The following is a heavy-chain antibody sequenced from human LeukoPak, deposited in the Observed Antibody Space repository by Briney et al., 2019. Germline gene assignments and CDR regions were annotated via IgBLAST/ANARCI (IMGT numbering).Heavy chain of an antibody. CDR2: ISGNGRST. J-gene: IGHJ4*02. Sequence: GGSLRLSCAASGFTFSSYAMSWVRQAPGKGLEWVSTISGNGRSTYYGDSVKGRFTISRDNSKNTLSLQMNSLRAEDTAVYSCAKEYYVLLVYALGGSFDYWGRGTLVTVSS. CDR1: GFTFSSYA. CDR3: AKEYYVLLVYALGGSFDY. D-gene: IGHD2-8*02. V-gene: IGHV3-23*01.